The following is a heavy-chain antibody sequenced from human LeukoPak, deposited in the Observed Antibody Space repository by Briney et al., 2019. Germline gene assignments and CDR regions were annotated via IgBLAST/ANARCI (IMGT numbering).Heavy chain of an antibody. Sequence: PGGSLRLSCAASGFTFSSYGMHWVRQAPGNGLEWVAFIRYDGSNKYYADSVKGRFTISRGNSKNTLYLRMNSLRAEDTAVYYCAKDMAPGTMVMGFDYWGQGTLVTVSS. CDR3: AKDMAPGTMVMGFDY. CDR1: GFTFSSYG. CDR2: IRYDGSNK. D-gene: IGHD3-10*01. V-gene: IGHV3-30*02. J-gene: IGHJ4*02.